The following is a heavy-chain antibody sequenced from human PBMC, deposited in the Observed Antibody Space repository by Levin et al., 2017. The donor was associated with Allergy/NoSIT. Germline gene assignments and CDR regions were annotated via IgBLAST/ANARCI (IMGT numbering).Heavy chain of an antibody. V-gene: IGHV4-34*01. Sequence: SETLSLTCAVYGGSFSGYYWSWIRQPPGKGLEWIGEINHSGSTNYNPSLKSRVTISVDTSKNQFSLKLSSVTAADTAVYYCARGPRYYYYGMDGWGQGTTVTVSS. CDR3: ARGPRYYYYGMDG. J-gene: IGHJ6*02. CDR2: INHSGST. CDR1: GGSFSGYY.